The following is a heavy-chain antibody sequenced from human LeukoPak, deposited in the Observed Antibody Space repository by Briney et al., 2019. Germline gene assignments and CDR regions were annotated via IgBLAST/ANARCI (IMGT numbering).Heavy chain of an antibody. CDR1: GFTFSNNY. J-gene: IGHJ4*02. V-gene: IGHV3-66*01. CDR3: ARWRRGGWSLDY. Sequence: TGGSLRLFCAATGFTFSNNYMSWVREAPGQGLELVAVIYSGGNTYYAECVKGRFTIARDNYKNTLYVQMNSLRAEDTAVYYCARWRRGGWSLDYWGQGTLVTVSS. D-gene: IGHD6-19*01. CDR2: IYSGGNT.